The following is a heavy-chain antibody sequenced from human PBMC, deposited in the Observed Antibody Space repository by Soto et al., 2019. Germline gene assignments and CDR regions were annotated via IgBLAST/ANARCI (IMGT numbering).Heavy chain of an antibody. Sequence: ASVKVSCKASGYTFTGYYMHWVREAPGQGLEWMGWINPNSGGTNYAQKFQGRVTMTRDTSISTAYMELSRLRSDDTAVYYCARVENNWNYYYGMDVWGQGTTVTVSS. CDR1: GYTFTGYY. D-gene: IGHD1-20*01. CDR3: ARVENNWNYYYGMDV. J-gene: IGHJ6*02. V-gene: IGHV1-2*02. CDR2: INPNSGGT.